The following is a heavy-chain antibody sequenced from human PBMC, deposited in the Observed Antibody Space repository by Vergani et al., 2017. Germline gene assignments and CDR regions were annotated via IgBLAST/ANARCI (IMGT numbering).Heavy chain of an antibody. CDR1: GFTFNSYA. CDR2: INNNGGST. D-gene: IGHD2-15*01. CDR3: AKVGGSTGCPYGGEAFDV. V-gene: IGHV3-23*01. Sequence: QLLESGGGLIQPGGSLRLSCAASGFTFNSYAMTWVRQAPGKGLEWVSGINNNGGSTYYADSVKGRFTISRDQSKNTLYLKMTDLRAEDTATYYCAKVGGSTGCPYGGEAFDVWGHGTMVTVSS. J-gene: IGHJ3*01.